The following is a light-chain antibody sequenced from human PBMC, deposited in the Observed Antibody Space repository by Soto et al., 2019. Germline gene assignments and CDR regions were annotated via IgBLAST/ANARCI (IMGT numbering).Light chain of an antibody. J-gene: IGKJ2*01. CDR3: QHYNHYPFT. CDR2: DAS. Sequence: DIQMTQSPSTLSASVGDRVTITCRPSESISTWLAWYQQKPGQAPKLLIYDASTLQTGVPSRFSGSASGTKFTLTISSLQPDDFATYFCQHYNHYPFTFGQGTKLESK. V-gene: IGKV1-5*01. CDR1: ESISTW.